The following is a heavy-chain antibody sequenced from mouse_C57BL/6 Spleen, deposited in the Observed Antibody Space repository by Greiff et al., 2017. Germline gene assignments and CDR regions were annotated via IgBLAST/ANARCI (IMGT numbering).Heavy chain of an antibody. CDR3: AVYSNYLYYFDY. Sequence: QVHVKQSGAELVKPGASVKVSCKASGYTFTSYWMHWVKQRPGQGLEWIGRIHPSDSDTNYNQKFKGKATLTVDKSSSTAYMQLSSLTSEDSAVYYCAVYSNYLYYFDYWGQGTTLTVSS. J-gene: IGHJ2*01. CDR1: GYTFTSYW. D-gene: IGHD2-5*01. V-gene: IGHV1-74*01. CDR2: IHPSDSDT.